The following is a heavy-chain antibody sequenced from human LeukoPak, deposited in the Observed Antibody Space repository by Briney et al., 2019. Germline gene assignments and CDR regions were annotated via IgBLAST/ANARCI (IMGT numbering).Heavy chain of an antibody. CDR1: GFTFSSYS. J-gene: IGHJ4*02. CDR2: ISSSSSTI. V-gene: IGHV3-48*01. CDR3: ARVAVTVTPIVVVIYLVDY. Sequence: GGSLRLSCAASGFTFSSYSMSWVRQAPGKGLEWVSYISSSSSTIYYADSVKGRFTISRDNAKNSLYLQMNSLRAGDTAVYYCARVAVTVTPIVVVIYLVDYWGQGTLVTVSS. D-gene: IGHD3-22*01.